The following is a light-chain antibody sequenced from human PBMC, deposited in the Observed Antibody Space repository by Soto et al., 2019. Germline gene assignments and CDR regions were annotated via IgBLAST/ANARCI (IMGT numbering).Light chain of an antibody. Sequence: QSVLTQPASESGSPGQSITISCTGTSSDVGSYNLVSWYQQHPGKAPKLMIYEGSKRPSGVSNRFSGSKSGNTASLTISGLQAEDEAHYYCCSYAGSQRGWVFGGGTKLTLL. CDR3: CSYAGSQRGWV. CDR2: EGS. CDR1: SSDVGSYNL. V-gene: IGLV2-23*01. J-gene: IGLJ2*01.